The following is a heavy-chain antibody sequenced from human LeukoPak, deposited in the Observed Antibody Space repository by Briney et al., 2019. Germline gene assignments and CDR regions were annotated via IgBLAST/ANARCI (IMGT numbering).Heavy chain of an antibody. J-gene: IGHJ6*02. CDR2: IRYDGSNK. CDR1: QFSFSSHG. Sequence: GGSLRLSCAASQFSFSSHGMHWVRQAPGKGLEWVAFIRYDGSNKYYADSVKGRFTISRDNAKNSLYLQMNSLRAEDTAVYYCARDRRVRIYYGMDVWGQGTTVTVSS. CDR3: ARDRRVRIYYGMDV. V-gene: IGHV3-30*02. D-gene: IGHD1-1*01.